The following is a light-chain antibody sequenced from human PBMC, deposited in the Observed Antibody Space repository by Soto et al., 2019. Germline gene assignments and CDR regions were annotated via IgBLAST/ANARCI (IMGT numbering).Light chain of an antibody. Sequence: EIVMTPSPGTLSLSPGERATLSCRASQSVSILLAWYQQKPGQAPRLLIYHTSNRATGIPARFSGSGSGTDFTLTISSLEPEDFAVYYCHQRQSWPRTFGQGTKVDIK. CDR3: HQRQSWPRT. J-gene: IGKJ1*01. CDR1: QSVSIL. CDR2: HTS. V-gene: IGKV3-11*01.